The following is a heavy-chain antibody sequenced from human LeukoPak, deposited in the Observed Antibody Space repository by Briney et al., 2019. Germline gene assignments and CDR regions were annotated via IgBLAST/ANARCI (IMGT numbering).Heavy chain of an antibody. CDR2: IYWNDDK. J-gene: IGHJ3*02. CDR3: AHRPIYHAQAPTYYDILTGYYGKGAFDI. D-gene: IGHD3-9*01. CDR1: GFSLSTSGVG. Sequence: SGPTLVKPTQTLTLTCTFSGFSLSTSGVGVGWIRQPPGKALEWLALIYWNDDKRYSPSLKSRLTITKDTSKNQVVLTMTNMDPVDTATYYCAHRPIYHAQAPTYYDILTGYYGKGAFDIWGQGTMVTVSS. V-gene: IGHV2-5*01.